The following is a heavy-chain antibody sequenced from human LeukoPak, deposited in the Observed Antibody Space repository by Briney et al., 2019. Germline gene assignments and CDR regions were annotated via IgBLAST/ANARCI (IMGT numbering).Heavy chain of an antibody. Sequence: GGSLRLSRAASGFTFSSYAMTWVRQAPGKGLEWVSSLSGSGVNIFYADSVKGRFTISRDNSQNTVFLQMNSLRAEDTAVYFCAKAGGYYGSGSPDYFDHWGQGTLVTVSS. V-gene: IGHV3-23*01. CDR1: GFTFSSYA. J-gene: IGHJ4*02. CDR2: LSGSGVNI. D-gene: IGHD3-10*01. CDR3: AKAGGYYGSGSPDYFDH.